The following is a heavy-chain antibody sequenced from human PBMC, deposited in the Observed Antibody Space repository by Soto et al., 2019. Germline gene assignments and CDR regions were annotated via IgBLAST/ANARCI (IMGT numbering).Heavy chain of an antibody. Sequence: QVQLQESGPGLVKPSETLSLTCTVSGGSISSYYWSWIRQPPAKGLERIGYIYYIGSTNYNPSLRSRLTLSVETSNNQFSRKLSSVTAADTAVYYCARRDSVIVVVPASGYYDYYYMYVWGKGTTVTVSS. CDR2: IYYIGST. CDR3: ARRDSVIVVVPASGYYDYYYMYV. D-gene: IGHD2-2*01. V-gene: IGHV4-59*08. J-gene: IGHJ6*03. CDR1: GGSISSYY.